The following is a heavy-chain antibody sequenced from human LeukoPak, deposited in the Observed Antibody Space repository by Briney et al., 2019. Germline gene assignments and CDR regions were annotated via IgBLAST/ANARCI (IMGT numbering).Heavy chain of an antibody. D-gene: IGHD5-24*01. CDR2: IIPILGIA. V-gene: IGHV1-69*04. CDR3: ARGLDDYTKGNNWFDP. Sequence: GASVKVSCKASGGTFSSYAISWVRQAPGQGLEWMGRIIPILGIANYAQKFQGRVTITADKSTSTAYMELSSLRSEDTAVYYCARGLDDYTKGNNWFDPWGQGTLVTVTS. CDR1: GGTFSSYA. J-gene: IGHJ5*02.